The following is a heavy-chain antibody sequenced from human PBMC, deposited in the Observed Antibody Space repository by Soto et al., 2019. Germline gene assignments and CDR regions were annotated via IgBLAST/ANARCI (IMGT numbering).Heavy chain of an antibody. CDR2: IYYTGST. D-gene: IGHD7-27*01. CDR3: AGAPNWDYFDF. V-gene: IGHV4-59*01. CDR1: SGSISTYY. J-gene: IGHJ4*02. Sequence: SETLSLTCTVSSGSISTYYWSWIRQPPGKGLEWIGYIYYTGSTNYNPSLKTRVAISMDTSKNQLSLNLSSVTAADTAVYYCAGAPNWDYFDFWGLGTLVTVSS.